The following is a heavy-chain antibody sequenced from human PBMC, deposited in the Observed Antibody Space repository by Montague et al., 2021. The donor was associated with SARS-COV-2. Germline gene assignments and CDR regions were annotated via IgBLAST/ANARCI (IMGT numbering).Heavy chain of an antibody. CDR2: IYDCGAV. V-gene: IGHV4-59*01. D-gene: IGHD4-23*01. Sequence: SETLSLTCTVSDDSITGYYWSWLRRSPGKGLEWIAYIYDCGAVNYNPSLVSRVTISTDTSKTQLSLKVNSVTAADTAVYYCVRDHPYGGPRGAYDIWGQGTVVTVSS. J-gene: IGHJ3*02. CDR1: DDSITGYY. CDR3: VRDHPYGGPRGAYDI.